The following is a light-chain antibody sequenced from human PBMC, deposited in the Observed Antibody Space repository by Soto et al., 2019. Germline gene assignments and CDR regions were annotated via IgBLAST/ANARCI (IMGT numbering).Light chain of an antibody. J-gene: IGKJ3*01. V-gene: IGKV3-15*01. CDR3: QQYNNWPFT. CDR1: QSVSSN. Sequence: EIVMTQSPATLSVSPGERATLSCRASQSVSSNLAWYQQKPGQAPRLLIYGASTRATGIPARFSGSGSGTELTLTISSLQSEYFAVYYCQQYNNWPFTFGPGTKVDIK. CDR2: GAS.